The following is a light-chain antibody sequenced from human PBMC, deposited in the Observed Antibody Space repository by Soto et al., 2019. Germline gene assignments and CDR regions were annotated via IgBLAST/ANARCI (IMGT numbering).Light chain of an antibody. Sequence: DIQMTQSPSSLSASVGDRVTITCQASQGINNYLNWYQQKPGKAPELLIYDSSSLKTGVPSRFSGSGSETDFTLTISSLQPDDVATYYCQHYDHLPLSFGGGTKIEIK. CDR1: QGINNY. J-gene: IGKJ4*01. CDR2: DSS. V-gene: IGKV1-33*01. CDR3: QHYDHLPLS.